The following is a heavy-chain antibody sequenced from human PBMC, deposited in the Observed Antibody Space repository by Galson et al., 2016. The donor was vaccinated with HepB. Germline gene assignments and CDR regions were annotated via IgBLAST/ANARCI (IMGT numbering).Heavy chain of an antibody. J-gene: IGHJ3*02. CDR3: ASRGIFGAFDI. CDR1: GYTFTSYG. Sequence: SCKASGYTFTSYGISWVRQAPGQGLEWMGWISASNANTNYAQKLQGRVTMTTDPSTSTAYMELRSLRSDDTAVYYCASRGIFGAFDIWGQGTMVTVSS. D-gene: IGHD3-3*01. CDR2: ISASNANT. V-gene: IGHV1-18*01.